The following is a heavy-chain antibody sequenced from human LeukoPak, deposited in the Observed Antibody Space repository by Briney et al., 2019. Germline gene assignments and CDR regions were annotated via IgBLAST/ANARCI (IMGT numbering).Heavy chain of an antibody. D-gene: IGHD3-22*01. CDR3: ARRGYSGYYAYFDF. Sequence: GGTLRLSCAASGFTFSSYGMSWVRQAPGKGLEWVSAISGNGDRTYYADSVKGRFTVSRENAKNSLYLQMNSLRADDTAVYYCARRGYSGYYAYFDFWGQGTLVTASS. CDR2: ISGNGDRT. J-gene: IGHJ4*02. CDR1: GFTFSSYG. V-gene: IGHV3-23*01.